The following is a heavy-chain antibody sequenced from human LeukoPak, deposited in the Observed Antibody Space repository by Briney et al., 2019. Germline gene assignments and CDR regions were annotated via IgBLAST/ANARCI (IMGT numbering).Heavy chain of an antibody. CDR3: ARSGYDYYYYYGMDV. V-gene: IGHV3-21*01. D-gene: IGHD5-12*01. CDR2: ISSSSSYI. CDR1: GFTFSSYS. Sequence: GGSLRLSCAASGFTFSSYSMNWVRQAPGKGLECVSSISSSSSYIYYADSVKGRFTISRDNAKNSLYLQMNSLRAEDTAVYYCARSGYDYYYYYGMDVWGQGTTVTVSS. J-gene: IGHJ6*02.